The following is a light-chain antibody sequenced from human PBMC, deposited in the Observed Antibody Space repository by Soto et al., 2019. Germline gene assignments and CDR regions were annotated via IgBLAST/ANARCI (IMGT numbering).Light chain of an antibody. J-gene: IGKJ5*01. CDR3: QQYNNWPPT. Sequence: EIVLTQSPGTLSLSPGERATLSCRASQSVSSSNLAWYQQKPAQAPRLLIYGASTRATGIPDRFSGSGSGTDFTLTISSLQSEDSAVFYCQQYNNWPPTFGQGTRLEIK. CDR1: QSVSSSN. CDR2: GAS. V-gene: IGKV3-20*01.